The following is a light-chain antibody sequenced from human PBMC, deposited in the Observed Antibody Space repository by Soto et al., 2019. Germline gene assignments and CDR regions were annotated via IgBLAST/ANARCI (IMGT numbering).Light chain of an antibody. V-gene: IGKV1-39*01. CDR3: QQTYSTLIFT. CDR1: QSISRY. J-gene: IGKJ3*01. CDR2: AAS. Sequence: DIQMTQSPSSLSASVGDRVTITCRASQSISRYLNWYQQKPGKAPKLLIYAASSLQSGVPSRFSGSGSGPDFTLTIRSLQPEDFATYYCQQTYSTLIFTFGPGTKVDIK.